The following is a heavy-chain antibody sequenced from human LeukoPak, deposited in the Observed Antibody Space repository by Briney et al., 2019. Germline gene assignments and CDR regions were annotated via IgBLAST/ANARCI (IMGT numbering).Heavy chain of an antibody. CDR2: ISGSGGST. J-gene: IGHJ4*02. CDR1: GFTFSSNA. Sequence: HPGGSLRLSCAASGFTFSSNAMSWVRQAPGKGLEWVSAISGSGGSTYYADSVKGRFTISRDNSKNTLYLQMNSLRAEDTAVYYCAKDRAVAGTNYFDYWGQGTLVTVSS. D-gene: IGHD6-19*01. CDR3: AKDRAVAGTNYFDY. V-gene: IGHV3-23*01.